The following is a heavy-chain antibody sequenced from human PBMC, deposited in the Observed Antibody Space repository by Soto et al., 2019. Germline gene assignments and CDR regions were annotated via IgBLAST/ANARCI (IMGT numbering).Heavy chain of an antibody. D-gene: IGHD3-10*01. CDR2: INHSGST. CDR1: GGSFSGYY. V-gene: IGHV4-34*01. J-gene: IGHJ5*02. Sequence: SETLSLTCAVYGGSFSGYYWSWIRQPPGKGLEWIGEINHSGSTNYNPSLKSRVTISVDTSKNQFSLKLSSVTAADTAVYYCASAPRFGALLYNWFDPWGQGTLVTVSS. CDR3: ASAPRFGALLYNWFDP.